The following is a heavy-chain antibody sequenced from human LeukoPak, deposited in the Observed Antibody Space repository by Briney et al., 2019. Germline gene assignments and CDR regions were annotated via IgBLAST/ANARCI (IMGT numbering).Heavy chain of an antibody. Sequence: PGGSLRLSCAASEFTFSTYWMSWVRQAPGKGLEWVADIKQDGSEKYYVDSVKGRFTISRQNAKNSVFLQMNSLRAEDTAVYYCARHRSGGSQDDAFDIWGQGTMVTVSS. CDR2: IKQDGSEK. D-gene: IGHD2-15*01. V-gene: IGHV3-7*01. CDR1: EFTFSTYW. J-gene: IGHJ3*02. CDR3: ARHRSGGSQDDAFDI.